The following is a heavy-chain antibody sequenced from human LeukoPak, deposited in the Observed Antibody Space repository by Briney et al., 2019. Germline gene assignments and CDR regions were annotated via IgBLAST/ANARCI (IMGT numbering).Heavy chain of an antibody. D-gene: IGHD1-26*01. Sequence: PGGSLRLSCAASGFTVSSNYMSWVRQAPGKGLEWVSVIYSCGSTYYADSVKGRFTISRDNSKNTLYLQMNSLRAEDTAVYYCAKDLYSGSRRIFDYWGRGTLVTVSS. CDR2: IYSCGST. J-gene: IGHJ4*02. CDR3: AKDLYSGSRRIFDY. CDR1: GFTVSSNY. V-gene: IGHV3-66*03.